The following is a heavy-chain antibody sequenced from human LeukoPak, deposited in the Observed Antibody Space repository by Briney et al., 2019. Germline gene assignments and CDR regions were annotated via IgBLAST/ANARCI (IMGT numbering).Heavy chain of an antibody. V-gene: IGHV4-59*01. CDR2: IYYSGST. Sequence: SETLSLTCTVSGGSISSYYWSWIRQPPGKGLEWIGYIYYSGSTNYNPSLKSRVTISVDTSKNQFSLKLSSVTAADTAVYYCARSYYYGSGSYGMDVWGQGTLVTVSS. CDR1: GGSISSYY. CDR3: ARSYYYGSGSYGMDV. J-gene: IGHJ6*02. D-gene: IGHD3-10*01.